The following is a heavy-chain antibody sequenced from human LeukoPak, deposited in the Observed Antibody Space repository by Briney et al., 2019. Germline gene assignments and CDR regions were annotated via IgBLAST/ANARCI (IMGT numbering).Heavy chain of an antibody. D-gene: IGHD3-22*01. CDR2: IFNSGSA. Sequence: SETLSLTCTVSGVSMSSYYWSWIRQVPGKGLEYVGYIFNSGSANYNPSLESRVTISIDTSKNQISLKLSAVTTADTAVYYCARDLYDHDSSGYYEFWGQGTLVTVSS. J-gene: IGHJ4*02. V-gene: IGHV4-59*01. CDR3: ARDLYDHDSSGYYEF. CDR1: GVSMSSYY.